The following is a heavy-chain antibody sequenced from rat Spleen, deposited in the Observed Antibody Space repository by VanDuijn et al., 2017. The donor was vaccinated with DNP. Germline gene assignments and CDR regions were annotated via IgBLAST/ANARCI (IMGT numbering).Heavy chain of an antibody. J-gene: IGHJ4*01. D-gene: IGHD1-5*01. V-gene: IGHV7-6*01. Sequence: EVNLLESGGGLVQPGGSLRLSCVASGFTFADFYMSWIRPSPGKAPEWLSFIRNKANSYTTEYNPSVKGRFTISRDDTQNVFYLKMNTLRAEDTAISYWAKHSRPIGRVYYYASDAWGQGTSVTVSS. CDR3: AKHSRPIGRVYYYASDA. CDR1: GFTFADFY. CDR2: IRNKANSYTT.